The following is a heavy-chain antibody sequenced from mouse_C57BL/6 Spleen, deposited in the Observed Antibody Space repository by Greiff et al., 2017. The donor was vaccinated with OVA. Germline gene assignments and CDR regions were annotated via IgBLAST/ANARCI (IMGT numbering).Heavy chain of an antibody. V-gene: IGHV1-72*01. J-gene: IGHJ4*01. CDR2: IDPNSGGT. D-gene: IGHD1-1*01. Sequence: QVQLQQPGAELVKPGASVKLSCKASGYTFTSYWMHWVKQRPGQGLEWIGWIDPNSGGTKYNEKFKGKATLTVDKPSSTAYMQLSSLTSEDSAVYYCAIYGCGYALDDWGQGTTVTVAS. CDR3: AIYGCGYALDD. CDR1: GYTFTSYW.